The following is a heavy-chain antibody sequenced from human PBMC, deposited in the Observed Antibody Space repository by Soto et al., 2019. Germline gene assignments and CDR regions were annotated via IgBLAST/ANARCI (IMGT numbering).Heavy chain of an antibody. Sequence: GGSLRISCAACGYTVSSHAMGWLRQAPGTGPEWVAFVDGSGGDTSYADSVKGRFTISRDNSDNSLFLHMNSLRAEDTGRYFCAKEIFAAAYAATSAFDLWGQGTLVTVSS. D-gene: IGHD2-8*01. V-gene: IGHV3-23*01. J-gene: IGHJ4*02. CDR1: GYTVSSHA. CDR2: VDGSGGDT. CDR3: AKEIFAAAYAATSAFDL.